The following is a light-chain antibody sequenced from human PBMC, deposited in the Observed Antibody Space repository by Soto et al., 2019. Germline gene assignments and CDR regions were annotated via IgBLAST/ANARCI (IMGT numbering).Light chain of an antibody. CDR3: QQYKAYSYT. CDR1: QTINIW. V-gene: IGKV1-5*03. J-gene: IGKJ2*01. CDR2: KAS. Sequence: DIQMTQSPSTLSASVGDRVTITCRASQTINIWLAWYQQKPGKAPKLLISKASNLESGVPSRFSGSGSGTEFTLTISSLQPDDFATYYCQQYKAYSYTFGQGTELVVK.